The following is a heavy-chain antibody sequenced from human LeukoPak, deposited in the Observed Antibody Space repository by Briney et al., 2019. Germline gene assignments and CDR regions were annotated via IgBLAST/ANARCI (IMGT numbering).Heavy chain of an antibody. CDR2: IYYVGRA. CDR1: GGSVCSYI. CDR3: ARHGSRYSFDC. Sequence: SETLSLIRTVSGGSVCSYISCCIRQSPGKGLEWIGYIYYVGRANYNPSLKSRPTISIDRAKNEFSLKLSSLTAADTAMYYCARHGSRYSFDCWGQGPLVHVSS. D-gene: IGHD2-15*01. J-gene: IGHJ4*02. V-gene: IGHV4-59*08.